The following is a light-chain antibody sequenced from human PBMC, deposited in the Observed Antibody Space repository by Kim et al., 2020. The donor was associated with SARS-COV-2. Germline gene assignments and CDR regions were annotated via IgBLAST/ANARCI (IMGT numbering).Light chain of an antibody. J-gene: IGLJ3*02. CDR3: AAWDDSLFGWV. Sequence: TTFCSAISSNLATNTVPWYHPLPATAPKLLFYSNNQRPSGVPDRFSGSKSDTSASLAISGLQSEDEAYYHCAAWDDSLFGWVFGGGTKFTVL. V-gene: IGLV1-44*01. CDR2: SNN. CDR1: SSNLATNT.